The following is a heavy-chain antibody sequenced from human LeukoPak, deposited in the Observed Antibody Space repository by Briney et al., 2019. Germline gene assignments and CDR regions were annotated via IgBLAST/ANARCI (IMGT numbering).Heavy chain of an antibody. J-gene: IGHJ6*03. Sequence: SETLSLTCTVSGYSISSGYYWGWIRQPPGKGLEWIGSIYYSGSTYYNPSLKSRVTISVDTSKNQFSLKLSSVTAADTAVYYCARAFHDYGDYVTYYYYMDVWGKGTTVTVSS. CDR1: GYSISSGYY. CDR2: IYYSGST. D-gene: IGHD4-17*01. CDR3: ARAFHDYGDYVTYYYYMDV. V-gene: IGHV4-38-2*02.